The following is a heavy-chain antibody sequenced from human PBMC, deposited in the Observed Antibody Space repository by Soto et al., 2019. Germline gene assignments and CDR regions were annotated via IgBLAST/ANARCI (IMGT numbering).Heavy chain of an antibody. CDR1: GGSISTYY. D-gene: IGHD3-22*01. CDR3: ASYDSSGRFDY. J-gene: IGHJ4*02. Sequence: PSETLSLTCTVSGGSISTYYWSWIRQPPGKGLEWIGYIYYSGSTNYNPSLKSRVTISVDTSKNQFSLKLSSVTAADTAVYYCASYDSSGRFDYWGQGTLVTVSS. CDR2: IYYSGST. V-gene: IGHV4-59*01.